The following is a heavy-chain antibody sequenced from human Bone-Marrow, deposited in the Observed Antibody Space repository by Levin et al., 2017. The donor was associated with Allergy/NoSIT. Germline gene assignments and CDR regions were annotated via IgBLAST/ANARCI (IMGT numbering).Heavy chain of an antibody. Sequence: KISCKASGYTFSSYNINWVRQAPGHGLEWMGGIIPILGTTYYAQKFQGRVTITADESTSTAYMELSSLRSEDTAVYYCARGVYYYYYMDVWGKGTTVAVSS. J-gene: IGHJ6*03. CDR1: GYTFSSYN. CDR2: IIPILGTT. V-gene: IGHV1-69*16. CDR3: ARGVYYYYYMDV.